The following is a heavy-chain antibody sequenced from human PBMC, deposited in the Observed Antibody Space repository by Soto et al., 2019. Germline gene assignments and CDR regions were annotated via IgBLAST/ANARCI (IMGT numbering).Heavy chain of an antibody. CDR3: VKVATITDYYYYYMDV. J-gene: IGHJ6*03. CDR1: GYTFTSYD. V-gene: IGHV1-8*01. Sequence: GASVKVSCKASGYTFTSYDINWVRQATGQGLEWMGWMNPNSGNTGYAQKFQGRVTMTRNTSISTAYMELSSLRSEDTAVYYCVKVATITDYYYYYMDVWGKGTTVTVSS. D-gene: IGHD5-12*01. CDR2: MNPNSGNT.